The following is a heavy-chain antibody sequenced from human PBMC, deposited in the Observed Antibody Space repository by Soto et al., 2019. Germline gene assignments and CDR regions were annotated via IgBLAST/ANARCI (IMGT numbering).Heavy chain of an antibody. V-gene: IGHV1-8*01. CDR2: MNPNSGNT. D-gene: IGHD6-19*01. CDR3: ARGSRYSSGWSYWFFDL. CDR1: GYTFTSYD. J-gene: IGHJ2*01. Sequence: QVQLVQSGAEVKKPGASVKVSCKASGYTFTSYDINWVRQATGQGLEWMGWMNPNSGNTGYAQKFQGRVTMTRNTSISTAYMELSSLRSEDTAVYYCARGSRYSSGWSYWFFDLWGRGTLVTVSS.